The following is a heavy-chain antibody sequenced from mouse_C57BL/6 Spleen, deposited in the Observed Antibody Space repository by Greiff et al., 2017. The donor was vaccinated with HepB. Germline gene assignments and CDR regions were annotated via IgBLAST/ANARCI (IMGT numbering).Heavy chain of an antibody. CDR2: IYPRDGST. J-gene: IGHJ2*01. D-gene: IGHD1-1*01. Sequence: VKLMESDAELVKPGASVKISCKVSGYTFTDHTIHWMKQRPEQGLEWIGYIYPRDGSTKYNEKFKGKATLTADKSSSTAYMQLNSLTSEDSAVYFCARRGTTVPGYFDYWGQGTTLTVSS. V-gene: IGHV1-78*01. CDR3: ARRGTTVPGYFDY. CDR1: GYTFTDHT.